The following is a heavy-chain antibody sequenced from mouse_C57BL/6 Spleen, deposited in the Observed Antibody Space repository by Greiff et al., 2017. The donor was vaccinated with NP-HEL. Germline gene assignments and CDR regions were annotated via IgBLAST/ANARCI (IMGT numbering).Heavy chain of an antibody. CDR1: GYTFTSYW. CDR3: ARSPLALGNLYYYAMDY. J-gene: IGHJ4*01. CDR2: IYPSDSET. D-gene: IGHD2-1*01. Sequence: QVQLQQPGAELVRPGSSVKLSCKASGYTFTSYWMDWVKQRPGQGLEWIGNIYPSDSETHYNQKFKDKATLTVDKSSSTAYMQLSSLTSEDSAVYYCARSPLALGNLYYYAMDYWGQGTSVTVSS. V-gene: IGHV1-61*01.